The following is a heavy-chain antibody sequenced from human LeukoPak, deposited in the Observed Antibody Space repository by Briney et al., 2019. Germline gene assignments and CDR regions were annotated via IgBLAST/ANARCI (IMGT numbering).Heavy chain of an antibody. CDR1: GFTFSSYA. Sequence: PGGSLTLSCAASGFTFSSYAMHWVRQAPGKGLEYVSAISSNGGSTYYANSVKGRFTISRDNSKNTLYLQMGSLRAEDMAVYYCARDRFSSGIVGATILYWGQGTLVTVSS. J-gene: IGHJ4*02. D-gene: IGHD1-26*01. V-gene: IGHV3-64*01. CDR3: ARDRFSSGIVGATILY. CDR2: ISSNGGST.